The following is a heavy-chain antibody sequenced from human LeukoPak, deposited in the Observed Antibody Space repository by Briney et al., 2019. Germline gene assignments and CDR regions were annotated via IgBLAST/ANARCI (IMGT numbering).Heavy chain of an antibody. J-gene: IGHJ4*02. D-gene: IGHD5-18*01. CDR2: ISSSSSYI. CDR1: GFTFSSYS. CDR3: AREGVQLWFPFDY. V-gene: IGHV3-21*01. Sequence: GGSLRLSCAASGFTFSSYSMNWVRQAPGKGLEWVSSISSSSSYIYYADSVKGRFTISRDNAKNSLYLQMNSLRAEDTAVYYCAREGVQLWFPFDYWGQGTLVTVSS.